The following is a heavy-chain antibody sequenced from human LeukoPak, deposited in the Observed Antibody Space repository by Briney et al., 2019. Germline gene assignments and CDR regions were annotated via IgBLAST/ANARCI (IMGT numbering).Heavy chain of an antibody. J-gene: IGHJ5*02. CDR3: AREGLGPAAIRGWFDP. CDR2: IYYSGST. V-gene: IGHV4-59*01. D-gene: IGHD2-2*01. CDR1: GGSISSYY. Sequence: SETLSLTCTVSGGSISSYYWSWIRQPPGKGLEWIGYIYYSGSTNYNPSLKSRVTISVDTSKNQFSLKLSSVTAADTAVYYCAREGLGPAAIRGWFDPWGQGTLVTVSS.